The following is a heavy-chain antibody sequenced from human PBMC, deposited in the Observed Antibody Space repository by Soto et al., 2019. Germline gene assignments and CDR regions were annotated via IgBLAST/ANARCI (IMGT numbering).Heavy chain of an antibody. CDR1: VVSLSRTDW. V-gene: IGHV4-4*02. CDR2: IYLKGGT. Sequence: PWETLSLTCGVSVVSLSRTDWWRWVRQSPGKGLEWIGQIYLKGGTTNNPSLNTRATISVDGPKNLLSLELRSVTAADTAVYYCVKNGDYSLHYWGQGTLVTVSS. D-gene: IGHD2-15*01. CDR3: VKNGDYSLHY. J-gene: IGHJ4*02.